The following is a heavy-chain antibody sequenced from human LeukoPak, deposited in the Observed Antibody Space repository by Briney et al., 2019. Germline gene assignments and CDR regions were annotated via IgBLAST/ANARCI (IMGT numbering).Heavy chain of an antibody. J-gene: IGHJ4*02. Sequence: GGSLRLSCAASGFTFSSYAMSWVRQAPGKGLEWVSSISSSSSYIYYADSVKGRFTISRDNAKNSLYLRMNSLRAEDAAVYYCARGGVDTAMVSDYWGQGTLVTVSS. CDR3: ARGGVDTAMVSDY. CDR2: ISSSSSYI. V-gene: IGHV3-21*01. D-gene: IGHD5-18*01. CDR1: GFTFSSYA.